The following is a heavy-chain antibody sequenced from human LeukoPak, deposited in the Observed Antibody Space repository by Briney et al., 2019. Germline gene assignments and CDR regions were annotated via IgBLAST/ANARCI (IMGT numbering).Heavy chain of an antibody. CDR3: ARDTKSLRGVFDY. D-gene: IGHD3-10*01. CDR2: ISSSSSYI. V-gene: IGHV3-21*01. CDR1: GFTFSSYS. Sequence: GGSLRLSCAASGFTFSSYSMNWVRQAPGKGLEWVSSISSSSSYIYYADSVKGRFTISRDNAKNSLYLQMNSLRAEDTAVYYCARDTKSLRGVFDYWGQGTLVTVSS. J-gene: IGHJ4*02.